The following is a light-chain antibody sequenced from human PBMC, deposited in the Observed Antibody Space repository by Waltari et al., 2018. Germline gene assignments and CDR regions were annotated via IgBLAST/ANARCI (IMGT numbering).Light chain of an antibody. Sequence: EVVMTQSPATLSVSPGERATLSRRARQSVSTNLAWSQQKPGQAPRPLLYGAAVRATDIPARFSGSGSGTEFTLTISSLQSEDFAVYYCHQYNDWPPTFGQGTTVEIK. J-gene: IGKJ1*01. CDR1: QSVSTN. V-gene: IGKV3-15*01. CDR3: HQYNDWPPT. CDR2: GAA.